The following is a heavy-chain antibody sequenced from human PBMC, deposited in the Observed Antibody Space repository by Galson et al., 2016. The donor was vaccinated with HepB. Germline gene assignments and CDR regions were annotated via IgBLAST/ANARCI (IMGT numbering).Heavy chain of an antibody. CDR3: ASSLYNSGGYEEINWFDP. J-gene: IGHJ5*02. Sequence: CAISGDSVASNSTAWNWIRQSPSRGLEWLGRTYYRSRWYNDYEESVKSRISINPDTSKNQFSLQVNSVTPEDTAVYYCASSLYNSGGYEEINWFDPWGQGTLVTVSS. V-gene: IGHV6-1*01. CDR2: TYYRSRWYN. D-gene: IGHD6-19*01. CDR1: GDSVASNSTA.